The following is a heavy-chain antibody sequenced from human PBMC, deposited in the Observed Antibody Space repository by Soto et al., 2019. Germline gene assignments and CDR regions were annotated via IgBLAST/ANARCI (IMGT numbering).Heavy chain of an antibody. Sequence: LSLTCGVSGHSLASGYYWGWIRQPPGKGPEWIGSISYSGKTYYNPSLASRISIAVDTSKNQFSLRLTSVTAADTALYYCSRGAGAPWVRFDYWGQGTQVTVYS. J-gene: IGHJ4*02. CDR1: GHSLASGYY. V-gene: IGHV4-38-2*01. D-gene: IGHD2-21*01. CDR3: SRGAGAPWVRFDY. CDR2: ISYSGKT.